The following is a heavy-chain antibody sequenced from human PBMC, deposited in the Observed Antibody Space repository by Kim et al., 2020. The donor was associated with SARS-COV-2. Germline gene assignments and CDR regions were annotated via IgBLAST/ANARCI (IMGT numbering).Heavy chain of an antibody. CDR2: ISYDGSNK. CDR3: AKDLASGWWFDP. V-gene: IGHV3-30*18. J-gene: IGHJ5*02. CDR1: GFTFSSYG. D-gene: IGHD6-19*01. Sequence: GGSLRLSCAASGFTFSSYGMHWVRQAPGKGLEWVAVISYDGSNKYYADSVKGRFTISRDNSENTLYLQMNSLRAEDTAVYYCAKDLASGWWFDPWGQGTLVTVSS.